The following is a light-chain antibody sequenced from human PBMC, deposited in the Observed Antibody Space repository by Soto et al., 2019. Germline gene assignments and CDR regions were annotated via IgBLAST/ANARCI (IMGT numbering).Light chain of an antibody. CDR3: QRDDNSSWT. CDR2: GTS. J-gene: IGKJ1*01. Sequence: DIVLTQSPGTLSLSPGDRVTLSCRASQSDGSNYLAWYQQKPGQAPRLLIYGTSSRAAGIPDRFTGSGSGTDFTLTISRLEPEDFAVYYCQRDDNSSWTFGPGTKVEIK. CDR1: QSDGSNY. V-gene: IGKV3-20*01.